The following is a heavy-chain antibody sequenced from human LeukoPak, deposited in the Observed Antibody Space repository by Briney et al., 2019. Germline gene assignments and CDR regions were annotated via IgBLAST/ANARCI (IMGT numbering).Heavy chain of an antibody. D-gene: IGHD2-2*01. CDR1: GGTFSSYA. V-gene: IGHV1-69*05. CDR2: IIPIFGTA. CDR3: ARHPTGVPAAFDY. J-gene: IGHJ4*02. Sequence: SVKVSCKASGGTFSSYAISWVRQAPAQGLEWMGGIIPIFGTANYAQKFQGRVTMTRDTSTSTVYMELSSLRSEDTAVYYCARHPTGVPAAFDYWGQGTLVTVSS.